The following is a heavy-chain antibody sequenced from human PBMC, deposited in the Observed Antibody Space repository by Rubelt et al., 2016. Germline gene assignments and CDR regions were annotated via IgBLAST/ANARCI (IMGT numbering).Heavy chain of an antibody. D-gene: IGHD2-2*02. CDR3: AKERGDIVVVPAAIPTGMDV. CDR2: IWFDGSNK. Sequence: RDKGLEWVAVIWFDGSNKYYADSVKGRFTISRDNFKNTVNLQMNSLRAEDTAVYYCAKERGDIVVVPAAIPTGMDVWGQGTTVTVS. J-gene: IGHJ6*02. V-gene: IGHV3-33*06.